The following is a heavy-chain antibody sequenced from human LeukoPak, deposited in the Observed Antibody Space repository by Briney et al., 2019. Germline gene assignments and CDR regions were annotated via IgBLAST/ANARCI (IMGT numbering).Heavy chain of an antibody. CDR1: GGSISSYY. V-gene: IGHV4-59*08. J-gene: IGHJ4*02. Sequence: SETLSLTCTVSGGSISSYYWSWIRQPPGKGLEWIGYIYYSGSTNYNPSLKSRVTISVDTSENQFSLKLSSVTAADTAVYYCASGDYCSSTSCYPGEIDYWGQGTLVTVSS. CDR3: ASGDYCSSTSCYPGEIDY. CDR2: IYYSGST. D-gene: IGHD2-2*01.